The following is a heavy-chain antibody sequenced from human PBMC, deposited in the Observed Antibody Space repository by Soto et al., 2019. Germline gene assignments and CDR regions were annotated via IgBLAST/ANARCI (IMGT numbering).Heavy chain of an antibody. CDR3: ARREGGSSYSSGRFVLDY. D-gene: IGHD6-19*01. CDR2: IIPIFGTA. V-gene: IGHV1-69*01. J-gene: IGHJ4*02. Sequence: QVQLVQSGAEVKKPGSSVKVSCKASGGTFSSYAISWVRQAPGQGLEWMGGIIPIFGTANYAQKFQGRVTITADESTSTAYMELSSLRSEDTAVYYCARREGGSSYSSGRFVLDYWGQGTLVTVSS. CDR1: GGTFSSYA.